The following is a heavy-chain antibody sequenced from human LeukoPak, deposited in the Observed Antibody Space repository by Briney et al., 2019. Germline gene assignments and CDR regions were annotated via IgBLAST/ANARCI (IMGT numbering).Heavy chain of an antibody. CDR3: ARDGSYYDSSGYYYVGHPSGAFDI. CDR2: INPNGGGT. J-gene: IGHJ3*02. CDR1: GYTFTEYY. V-gene: IGHV1-2*02. Sequence: ASVKVSCKASGYTFTEYYMHWVRQAPGQGPEWVGWINPNGGGTHYAQKFQGRVTVTRDTSISTTYMELRSLRSDDTAVYYCARDGSYYDSSGYYYVGHPSGAFDIWGQGTMVTVSS. D-gene: IGHD3-22*01.